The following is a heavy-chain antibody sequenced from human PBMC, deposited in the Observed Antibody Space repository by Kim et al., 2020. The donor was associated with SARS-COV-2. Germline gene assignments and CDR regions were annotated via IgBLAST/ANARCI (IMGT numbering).Heavy chain of an antibody. CDR1: GFTFSSYG. CDR3: AKGGYSSSWYPGWDY. Sequence: GGSLRLSCAASGFTFSSYGMHWVRQAPGKGLEWVAVISYDGSNKYYADSVKGRFTISRDNSKNTLYLQMNSLRAEDTAVYYCAKGGYSSSWYPGWDYWG. J-gene: IGHJ4*01. V-gene: IGHV3-30*18. D-gene: IGHD6-13*01. CDR2: ISYDGSNK.